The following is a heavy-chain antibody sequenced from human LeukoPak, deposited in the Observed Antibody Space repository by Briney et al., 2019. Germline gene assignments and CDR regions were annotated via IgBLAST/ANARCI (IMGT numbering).Heavy chain of an antibody. CDR2: ISDSGSA. D-gene: IGHD3-10*01. J-gene: IGHJ3*02. CDR3: ASPGSDNSGGAFDI. Sequence: PSETLSLTCTVSGSSMSSDYYWGWIRQPPGKGLEWIGSISDSGSAYYNPSLKSRVTISVDTSKNQFSLKLTSVTAADTAVYYCASPGSDNSGGAFDIWGQGTMVTVSS. CDR1: GSSMSSDYY. V-gene: IGHV4-38-2*02.